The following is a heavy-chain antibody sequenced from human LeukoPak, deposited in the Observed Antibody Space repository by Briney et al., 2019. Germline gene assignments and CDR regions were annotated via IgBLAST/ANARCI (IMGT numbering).Heavy chain of an antibody. V-gene: IGHV3-23*01. Sequence: PGGSLRLSCAASGFTFSSSAMSWVRQAPGKGLEWVSAISNNGGYTYYADSVQGRFTISRDNSKSTLCPQMNSLRAEDTAAYYCAKQLGYCSDGSCYFPYWGQGTLVTVSS. CDR1: GFTFSSSA. CDR2: ISNNGGYT. D-gene: IGHD2-15*01. CDR3: AKQLGYCSDGSCYFPY. J-gene: IGHJ4*02.